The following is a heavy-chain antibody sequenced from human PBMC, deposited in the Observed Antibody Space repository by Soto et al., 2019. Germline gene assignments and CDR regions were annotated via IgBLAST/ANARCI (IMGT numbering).Heavy chain of an antibody. J-gene: IGHJ6*02. Sequence: SETLSLTCTVSGGSISSSSYYWGWIRQPPGKGLEWIGSIYYSGSTYYNPSLKSRVTISVDTSKNQFSLKLSSVTAADTAVYYCARPSMREISEATRLAYSYGPEPWYYYGMDVWGQGTTVTVSS. CDR3: ARPSMREISEATRLAYSYGPEPWYYYGMDV. V-gene: IGHV4-39*01. D-gene: IGHD5-18*01. CDR2: IYYSGST. CDR1: GGSISSSSYY.